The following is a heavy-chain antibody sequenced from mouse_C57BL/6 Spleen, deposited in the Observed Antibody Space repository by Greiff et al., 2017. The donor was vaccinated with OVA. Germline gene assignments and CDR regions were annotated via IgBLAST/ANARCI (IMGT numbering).Heavy chain of an antibody. D-gene: IGHD1-1*01. CDR3: ARSNYGSSYVRFAY. CDR2: INPGSGGT. J-gene: IGHJ3*01. CDR1: GYAFTNYL. Sequence: VKLQQSGAELVRPGTSVKVSCKASGYAFTNYLIEWVKQRPGQGLEWIGVINPGSGGTNYNEKFKGKATLTADKSSSTAYMQLSSLTSEDSAVYFCARSNYGSSYVRFAYWGQGTLVTVSA. V-gene: IGHV1-54*01.